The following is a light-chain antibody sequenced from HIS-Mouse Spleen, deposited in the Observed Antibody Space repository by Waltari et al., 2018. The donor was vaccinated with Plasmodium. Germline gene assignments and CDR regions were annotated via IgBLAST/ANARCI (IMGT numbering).Light chain of an antibody. CDR1: SSDVGGYNY. J-gene: IGLJ2*01. Sequence: QSALTQPPSASGSPGQSVTISCTGTSSDVGGYNYVSWYQQHPGKAPKLMIYEVSKRPSGVPARFSGPKSGNTASLTVSGLQADDEADYYCSSYAGSNNVVFGGGTKLTVL. CDR2: EVS. CDR3: SSYAGSNNVV. V-gene: IGLV2-8*01.